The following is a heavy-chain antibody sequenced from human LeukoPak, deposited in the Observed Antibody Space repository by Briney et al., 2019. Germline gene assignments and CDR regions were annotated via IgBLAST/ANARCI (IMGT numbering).Heavy chain of an antibody. CDR2: VSTTGGST. J-gene: IGHJ6*03. V-gene: IGHV3-23*01. CDR3: AKCSGWFVRGKDYYYYYKDV. D-gene: IGHD6-19*01. Sequence: PGGSLRLPCAASSFTFSSYWMTWVRQAPGKGLEWVSTVSTTGGSTYYADSVKGRFTISGDNSKDTLYLQMNSLRAEDTAVYYCAKCSGWFVRGKDYYYYYKDVWGKGTTVTVSS. CDR1: SFTFSSYW.